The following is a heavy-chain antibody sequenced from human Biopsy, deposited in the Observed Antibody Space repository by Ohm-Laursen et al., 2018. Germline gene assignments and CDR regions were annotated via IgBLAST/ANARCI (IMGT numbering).Heavy chain of an antibody. D-gene: IGHD2/OR15-2a*01. V-gene: IGHV4-4*09. CDR2: ISDSGST. CDR3: ARATNSTGWPYYYFYGMDV. CDR1: GGSISSFY. Sequence: SETLSLTCAVSGGSISSFYWTWIRQPPGKGPEWIGDISDSGSTNYKPSLKSRVIISVDTSKNQFSLNLSSVTAADTAVYYCARATNSTGWPYYYFYGMDVWGQGTTVTVSS. J-gene: IGHJ6*02.